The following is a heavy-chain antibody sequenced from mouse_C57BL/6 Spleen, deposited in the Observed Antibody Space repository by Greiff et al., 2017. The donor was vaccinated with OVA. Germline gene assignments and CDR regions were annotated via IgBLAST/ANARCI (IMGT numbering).Heavy chain of an antibody. Sequence: DVHLVESGGGLVKPGGSLKLSCAASGFTFSSYAMSWVRQTPEKRLEWVATISDGGSYTYYPDNVKGRFTISRDNAKNNLYLQMSHLKSEDTAMYYCARDGYEDFDYWGQGTTLTVSS. D-gene: IGHD2-2*01. CDR3: ARDGYEDFDY. CDR2: ISDGGSYT. V-gene: IGHV5-4*01. CDR1: GFTFSSYA. J-gene: IGHJ2*01.